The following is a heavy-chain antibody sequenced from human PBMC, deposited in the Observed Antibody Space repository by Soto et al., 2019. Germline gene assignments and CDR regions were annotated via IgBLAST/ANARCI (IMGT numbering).Heavy chain of an antibody. CDR1: GGSISSSGYY. D-gene: IGHD3-22*01. Sequence: SETLSLTCTVSGGSISSSGYYWSWIRQHPGKGLEWIGYISYSGSTYYNPSLKSRVTISIDTSKKQFSLKLSSVTAADTAVYYCARAPYYFDGSGFYSFDYWGQGTLVTVSS. V-gene: IGHV4-31*03. CDR2: ISYSGST. CDR3: ARAPYYFDGSGFYSFDY. J-gene: IGHJ4*02.